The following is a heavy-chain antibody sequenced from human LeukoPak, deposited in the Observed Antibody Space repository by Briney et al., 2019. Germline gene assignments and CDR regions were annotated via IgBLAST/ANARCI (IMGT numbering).Heavy chain of an antibody. Sequence: PSGTLSLTCAVSGGSFSTNWWSWVRQSPGEGLEWIGEAFHSGTSNYKPSLKSRVTISLDKSKNQFSLSLSSVTAADTAVYYCARHTSLSGQRGFDSWGQGILVTVSS. J-gene: IGHJ4*02. D-gene: IGHD1-1*01. CDR1: GGSFSTNW. CDR2: AFHSGTS. V-gene: IGHV4-4*02. CDR3: ARHTSLSGQRGFDS.